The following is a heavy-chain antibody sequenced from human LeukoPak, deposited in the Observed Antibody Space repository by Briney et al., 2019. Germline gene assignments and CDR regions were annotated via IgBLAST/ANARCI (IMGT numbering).Heavy chain of an antibody. J-gene: IGHJ4*02. CDR1: GFTFSSYW. CDR2: IKQDGSEK. V-gene: IGHV3-7*03. Sequence: PGGSLRLSCAATGFTFSSYWMSWVRQAPGKGLEWVAHIKQDGSEKYYVDSVKGRFTISRDNARNSLYLQTNSLRAEDTAVYYCARDTITMARGVNFYWGQGTLVTVSS. CDR3: ARDTITMARGVNFY. D-gene: IGHD3-10*01.